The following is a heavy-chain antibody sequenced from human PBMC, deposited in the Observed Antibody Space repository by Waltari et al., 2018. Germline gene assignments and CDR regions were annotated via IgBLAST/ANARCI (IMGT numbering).Heavy chain of an antibody. J-gene: IGHJ5*02. CDR2: IYTSGST. V-gene: IGHV4-4*07. CDR3: ARGGVVPAAIGWFDP. D-gene: IGHD2-2*01. CDR1: GGSISSYY. Sequence: QVQLQESGPGLVKPSETLSLTCTVSGGSISSYYWRWIRQPAGKGLEWIGRIYTSGSTNYNPSLKSRVTMSVDTSKNQFSMKLSSVTAADTAVYYCARGGVVPAAIGWFDPWGQGTLVTVSS.